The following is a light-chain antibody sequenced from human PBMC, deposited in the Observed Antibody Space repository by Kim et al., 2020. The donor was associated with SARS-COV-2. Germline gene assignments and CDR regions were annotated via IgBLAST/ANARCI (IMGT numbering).Light chain of an antibody. V-gene: IGKV3-20*01. Sequence: SPGERATLSCRARQSVSRRLLGWYQQKASQTPRLLISDLSARAAGTPDRFSGSGSGTDFTLTISGVEPEDFAVYYCQQYASAPYTFGQGTKVDIK. CDR2: DLS. J-gene: IGKJ2*01. CDR3: QQYASAPYT. CDR1: QSVSRRL.